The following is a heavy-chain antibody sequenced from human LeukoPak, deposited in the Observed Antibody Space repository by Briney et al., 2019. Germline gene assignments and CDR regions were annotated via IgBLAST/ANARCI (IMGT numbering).Heavy chain of an antibody. CDR2: ISGSGGST. D-gene: IGHD3-10*01. V-gene: IGHV3-23*01. Sequence: PGGSLRLSCAASRFTFSNDAMSWVRRAPGKGLEWVSAISGSGGSTYYADSVKGRFTISRDNSKNTLYLQMNSLRAADTAVYYCAKGFGFINAADYWGQGTLVTVSS. J-gene: IGHJ4*02. CDR1: RFTFSNDA. CDR3: AKGFGFINAADY.